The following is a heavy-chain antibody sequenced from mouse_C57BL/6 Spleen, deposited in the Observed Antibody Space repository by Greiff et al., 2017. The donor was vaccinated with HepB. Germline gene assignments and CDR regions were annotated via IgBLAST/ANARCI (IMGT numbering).Heavy chain of an antibody. CDR3: ARSVMRGRGAWFAY. D-gene: IGHD2-12*01. Sequence: VQLQQSGPELVKPGASVKLSCKASGYTFTSYDINWVKQRPGQGLEWIGWIYPRDGSTKYNEKFKGKATLTVDTSSSTAYMELHSLTSEDSAVYFCARSVMRGRGAWFAYWGQGTLVTVSA. V-gene: IGHV1-85*01. J-gene: IGHJ3*01. CDR1: GYTFTSYD. CDR2: IYPRDGST.